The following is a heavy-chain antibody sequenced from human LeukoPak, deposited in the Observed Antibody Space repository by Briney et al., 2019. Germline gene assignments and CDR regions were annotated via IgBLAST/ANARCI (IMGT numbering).Heavy chain of an antibody. V-gene: IGHV3-21*01. CDR2: IITSSDDK. Sequence: GGSLRLSCAAAGFDFSTFSMSWVRQAPGKGLEWVSSIITSSDDKYYADSVEGRFSISRDNAKNSLCLQMNSLRAEDTALYYCVRGGYSLDYWGQGALVTVSS. CDR3: VRGGYSLDY. J-gene: IGHJ4*02. D-gene: IGHD2-15*01. CDR1: GFDFSTFS.